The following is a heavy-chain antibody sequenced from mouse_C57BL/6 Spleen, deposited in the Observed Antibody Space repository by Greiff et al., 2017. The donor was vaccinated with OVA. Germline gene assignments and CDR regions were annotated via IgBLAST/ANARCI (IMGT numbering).Heavy chain of an antibody. V-gene: IGHV5-4*01. CDR2: ISDGGSYT. J-gene: IGHJ2*01. Sequence: EVQVVESGGGLVKPGGSLKLSCAASGFTFSSYAMSWVRQTPEKRLEWVATISDGGSYTYYPDNVKGRFTISRDNAKNNLYLQMSHLKSEDTAMYYCARAYYPYYFDDWGQGTTLTVSS. CDR1: GFTFSSYA. D-gene: IGHD1-1*01. CDR3: ARAYYPYYFDD.